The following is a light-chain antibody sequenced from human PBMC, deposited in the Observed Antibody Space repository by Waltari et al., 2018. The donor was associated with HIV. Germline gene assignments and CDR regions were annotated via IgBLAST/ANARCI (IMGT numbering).Light chain of an antibody. CDR1: SSDIGPSEY. V-gene: IGLV2-14*03. J-gene: IGLJ2*01. CDR2: DVF. CDR3: SSYTTTNTII. Sequence: QSALTQPASVSGSPGQSITIPCPGTSSDIGPSEYVPWYRQHPDKAPQLLIYDVFYRPSGVSHRFSGSKSGNTASLTISGLQAEDEAVYSCSSYTTTNTIIFGGGTKLTVL.